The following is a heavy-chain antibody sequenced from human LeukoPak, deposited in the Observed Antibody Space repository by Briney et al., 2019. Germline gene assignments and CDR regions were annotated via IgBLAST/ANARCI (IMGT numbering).Heavy chain of an antibody. Sequence: TGASLRLSCAASGFTFSNYAMSWVRQAPGKGLEWVSAILGSGGSTYYADSVKGWFTVSRDNSKSTLYLQMNSLRAEDTALYYCAKWGDYDVLTGYYVPDYWGQGTLVTVSS. J-gene: IGHJ4*02. V-gene: IGHV3-23*01. D-gene: IGHD3-9*01. CDR1: GFTFSNYA. CDR3: AKWGDYDVLTGYYVPDY. CDR2: ILGSGGST.